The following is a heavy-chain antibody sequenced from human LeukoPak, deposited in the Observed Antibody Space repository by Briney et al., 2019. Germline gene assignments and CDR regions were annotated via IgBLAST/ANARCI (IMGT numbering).Heavy chain of an antibody. CDR2: IFYRGST. Sequence: SETLSLTCTVSGGSISSYFWSWIQQPPGKGLEWIVYIFYRGSTKYNPSLKSRVTILGDTSMNQFSLKLRSVTAADTAVYYCARDLEYCSGGACFGYWGKGTLVTVSS. CDR1: GGSISSYF. J-gene: IGHJ4*02. V-gene: IGHV4-59*01. CDR3: ARDLEYCSGGACFGY. D-gene: IGHD2-15*01.